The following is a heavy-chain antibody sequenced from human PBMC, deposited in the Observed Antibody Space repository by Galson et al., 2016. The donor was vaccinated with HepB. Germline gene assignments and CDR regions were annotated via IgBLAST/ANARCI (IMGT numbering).Heavy chain of an antibody. Sequence: SLRLSCAASKFRFSAYGMHWVRQAPGKGLEWVAVTSYDGSNKYYADSVKGRFTISRDNSKNTLHLQMDGLKAEDTAIYYCAKHTYIYASATFSGFDSWGQGTLVTVSS. CDR3: AKHTYIYASATFSGFDS. CDR1: KFRFSAYG. D-gene: IGHD5-18*01. V-gene: IGHV3-30*18. CDR2: TSYDGSNK. J-gene: IGHJ4*02.